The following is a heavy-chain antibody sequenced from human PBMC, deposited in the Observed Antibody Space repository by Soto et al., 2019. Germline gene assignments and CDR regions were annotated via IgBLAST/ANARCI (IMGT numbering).Heavy chain of an antibody. J-gene: IGHJ5*01. CDR2: IYHSGST. CDR1: GCSISSSNW. V-gene: IGHV4-4*02. Sequence: SETLSLTCAFSGCSISSSNWWSWVRQPPGKGLEWIGEIYHSGSTNYNPSLKSRVTISVDKSKNQFSLKLSSVTAADTAVYYCANIGPSGWFDYWGQGTLVTVS. D-gene: IGHD6-19*01. CDR3: ANIGPSGWFDY.